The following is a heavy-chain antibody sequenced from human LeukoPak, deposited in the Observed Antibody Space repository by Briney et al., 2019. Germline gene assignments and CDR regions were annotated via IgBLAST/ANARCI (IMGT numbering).Heavy chain of an antibody. D-gene: IGHD3-3*01. CDR2: IYYSGST. CDR1: NGSIISGDYY. J-gene: IGHJ5*02. V-gene: IGHV4-30-4*01. CDR3: ARAFGVIINGRWFDP. Sequence: SQTLSLTCTVSNGSIISGDYYWRWIRQPPGKGLEWIGYIYYSGSTYYNPSLKSRITISVDTSNNRFSLKLISKTAADTAVYYCARAFGVIINGRWFDPWGQGTLVTVSS.